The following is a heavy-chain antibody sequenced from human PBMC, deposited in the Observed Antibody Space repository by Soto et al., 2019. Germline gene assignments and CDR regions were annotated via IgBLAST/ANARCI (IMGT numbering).Heavy chain of an antibody. CDR2: INHSGST. CDR3: ARDNYGSGSYYKFDY. J-gene: IGHJ4*02. Sequence: QVQLQQWGAGLLKPSETLSLTCAVYGGSFSGYYWSWIRQPPGKGLEWIGEINHSGSTNYNPSLKRRVTISVDTSKNQFSLKLSSVTAADTAVYYCARDNYGSGSYYKFDYWGQGTLVTVSS. V-gene: IGHV4-34*01. CDR1: GGSFSGYY. D-gene: IGHD3-10*01.